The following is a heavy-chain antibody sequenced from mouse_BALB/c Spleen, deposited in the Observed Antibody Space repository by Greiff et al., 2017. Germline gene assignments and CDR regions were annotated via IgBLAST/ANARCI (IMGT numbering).Heavy chain of an antibody. J-gene: IGHJ2*01. V-gene: IGHV1-7*01. CDR2: INPSTGYT. CDR1: GYTFTSYW. CDR3: ARLGVRYLY. D-gene: IGHD5-1*01. Sequence: QVQLQQSGAELAKPGASVKMSCKASGYTFTSYWMHWVKQRPGQGLEWIGYINPSTGYTEYNQKFKDKATLTADKSSSTAYMQLSSLTSEDSAVYYCARLGVRYLYWGQGTTLTVSS.